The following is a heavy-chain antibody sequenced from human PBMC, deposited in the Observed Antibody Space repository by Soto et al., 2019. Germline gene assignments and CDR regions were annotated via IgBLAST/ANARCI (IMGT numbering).Heavy chain of an antibody. V-gene: IGHV4-31*03. Sequence: QVQLQESGPGLVKPSQTLSLTCTVSGGSISSGGYYWNWIRQHPGKGLEWIGCIYFSGSTYYNPSLKSRLNISLVTSKNRFSLNLSSVTVADTAIYYCARDSRRDSSGWSLYYSNSLDVWGQGTTVTVSS. CDR3: ARDSRRDSSGWSLYYSNSLDV. J-gene: IGHJ6*02. CDR1: GGSISSGGYY. CDR2: IYFSGST. D-gene: IGHD6-19*01.